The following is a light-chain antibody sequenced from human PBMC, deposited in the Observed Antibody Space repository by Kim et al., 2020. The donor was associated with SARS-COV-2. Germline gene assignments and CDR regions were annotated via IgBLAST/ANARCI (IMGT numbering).Light chain of an antibody. CDR2: GAS. V-gene: IGKV3-20*01. CDR1: QSVSSSY. CDR3: QQYGSSPLYS. J-gene: IGKJ2*03. Sequence: SPGERATLSCAASQSVSSSYLAWYQQKPGQAPRLLIYGASSRATGTPDRFSGSGSGTDFTLTISRLEPEDFAVYYCQQYGSSPLYSFGQGTKLEI.